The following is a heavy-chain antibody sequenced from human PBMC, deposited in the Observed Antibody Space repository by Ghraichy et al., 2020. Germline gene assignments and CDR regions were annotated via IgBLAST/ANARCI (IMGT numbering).Heavy chain of an antibody. CDR1: GFFFGGSW. V-gene: IGHV3-7*01. CDR3: AREGGARITTTGITGFFDY. CDR2: IKEDGSET. Sequence: GGSLRLSCAGAGFFFGGSWMSWVRQTPGKGLEWVASIKEDGSETYYVDSVRGRFTISRDNAMTSLYLQMNSLRIEDTAVYFCAREGGARITTTGITGFFDYWGQGTQVSVSS. D-gene: IGHD6-13*01. J-gene: IGHJ4*02.